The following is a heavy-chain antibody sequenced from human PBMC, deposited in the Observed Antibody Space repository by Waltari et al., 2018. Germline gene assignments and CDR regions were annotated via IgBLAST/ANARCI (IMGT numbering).Heavy chain of an antibody. CDR2: INPSGGST. V-gene: IGHV1-46*03. D-gene: IGHD3-3*01. CDR1: GYTFTSYY. Sequence: QVQLVQSGAEVKKPGASVKVSCKASGYTFTSYYMHWVRQAPGQGLEWMGIINPSGGSTSYAQKFQCRVTMTRDTSTSTVYMELSSLRSEDTAVYYCARDGGPRGLEWLSPAYYYYYYMDVWGKGTTVTVSS. CDR3: ARDGGPRGLEWLSPAYYYYYYMDV. J-gene: IGHJ6*03.